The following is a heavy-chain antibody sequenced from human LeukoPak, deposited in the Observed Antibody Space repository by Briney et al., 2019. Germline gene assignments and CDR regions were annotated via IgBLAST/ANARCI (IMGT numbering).Heavy chain of an antibody. V-gene: IGHV3-23*01. J-gene: IGHJ4*02. CDR1: GFTFSSYA. CDR2: ISGSGGST. CDR3: AKPIAVAGDTYYFDY. D-gene: IGHD6-19*01. Sequence: TGGSLRLSCAASGFTFSSYAMSWVLQAPGKGLEWVSAISGSGGSTYYADSVKGRFTISRDNSKNTLYLQMNSLRAEDTAVYCCAKPIAVAGDTYYFDYWGQGTLVTVSS.